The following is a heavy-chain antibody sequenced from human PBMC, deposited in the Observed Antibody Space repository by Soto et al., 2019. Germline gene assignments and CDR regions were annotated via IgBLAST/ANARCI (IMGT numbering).Heavy chain of an antibody. Sequence: APVKVSCPASGYTFSRHYMPLGRKAPGQGVEGMGWINPNSGGTNYAQKFQGWVTMTRDTSISTAYMELSRLRSDDTAVYYCARDALYSGSYPTPLGVGRMDIWGQGTMVTVSS. V-gene: IGHV1-2*04. CDR1: GYTFSRHY. J-gene: IGHJ3*02. CDR3: ARDALYSGSYPTPLGVGRMDI. CDR2: INPNSGGT. D-gene: IGHD1-26*01.